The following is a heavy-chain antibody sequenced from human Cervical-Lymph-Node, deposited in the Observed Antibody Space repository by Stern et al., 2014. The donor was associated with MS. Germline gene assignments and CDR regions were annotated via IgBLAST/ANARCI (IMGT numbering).Heavy chain of an antibody. Sequence: VQLVESGAEVKKPGASVKVSCKASGYTFTGYYIHWVRQAPGQGLEWLGRINPSSGVTNYAQNFQDRVRMTRDTSISTAYMELSSLRSDDRAVYYCARGEPSGYDFWGQGTLVIVSS. D-gene: IGHD5-12*01. CDR1: GYTFTGYY. CDR3: ARGEPSGYDF. CDR2: INPSSGVT. J-gene: IGHJ4*02. V-gene: IGHV1-2*06.